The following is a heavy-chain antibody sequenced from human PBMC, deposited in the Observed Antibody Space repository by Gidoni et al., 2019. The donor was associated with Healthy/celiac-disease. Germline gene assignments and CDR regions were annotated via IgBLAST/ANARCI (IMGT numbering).Heavy chain of an antibody. J-gene: IGHJ3*02. V-gene: IGHV3-7*01. CDR2: IKQEGSEK. Sequence: EVQLVESGGGLVQPGGSLRLSCAASGFTSSSYWMSWVRQAPGKGVEGVAKIKQEGSEKYYVDSVKGRFTISRDNAKNSLYLQMNSLRAEDTAVYYCARDAPELGDAFDIWGQGTMVTVSS. CDR1: GFTSSSYW. D-gene: IGHD1-26*01. CDR3: ARDAPELGDAFDI.